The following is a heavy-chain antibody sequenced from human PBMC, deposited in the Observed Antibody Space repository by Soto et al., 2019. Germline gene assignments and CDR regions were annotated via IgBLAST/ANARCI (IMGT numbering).Heavy chain of an antibody. V-gene: IGHV4-31*03. Sequence: QVQLQESGPGLVKPSQTLSLTCTVSGASVNSGDFYWSWIRQPPGAGLEWLGYIFFSGHTYYNPSHRGRLTISMDTTKNLFSLILTSMTAPDSAVYYCTRDSPPPPYFSYFGMDVWGQGTTVTVSS. CDR1: GASVNSGDFY. CDR3: TRDSPPPPYFSYFGMDV. CDR2: IFFSGHT. J-gene: IGHJ6*02.